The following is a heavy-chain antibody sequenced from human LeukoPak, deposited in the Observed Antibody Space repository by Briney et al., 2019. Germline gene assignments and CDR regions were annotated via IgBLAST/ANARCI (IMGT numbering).Heavy chain of an antibody. D-gene: IGHD6-19*01. V-gene: IGHV4-39*01. CDR3: ARVGTVAGEFDY. CDR1: GGSISSSSYY. CDR2: IDYSGNT. J-gene: IGHJ4*02. Sequence: NPSETLSLTCTVSGGSISSSSYYWGWIRQPPGKGLEWIGNIDYSGNTYYNPSLKSRVTVSVDTSKNQFSLKVSSVTAADTAVYYCARVGTVAGEFDYWGQGTLVTVSS.